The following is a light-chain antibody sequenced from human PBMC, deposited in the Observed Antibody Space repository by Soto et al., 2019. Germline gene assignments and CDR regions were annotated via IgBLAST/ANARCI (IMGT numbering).Light chain of an antibody. Sequence: DIVMTQSPLSLPVTPGEPASISCRSSQSLLQSNGYTYLDWYLQKSGQSPQLLIYLTSIRASGVPDRFNGSGSGTEFTLTISSLQPDDFATYFCQQYNSYSPTWTFGQGTKVDIK. V-gene: IGKV2-28*01. J-gene: IGKJ1*01. CDR3: QQYNSYSPTWT. CDR2: LTS. CDR1: QSLLQSNGYTY.